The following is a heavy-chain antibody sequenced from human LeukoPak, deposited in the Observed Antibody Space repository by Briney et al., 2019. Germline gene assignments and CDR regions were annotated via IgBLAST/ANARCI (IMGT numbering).Heavy chain of an antibody. CDR2: ISAFSTYV. D-gene: IGHD6-19*01. CDR1: GFKFSDYS. Sequence: PGGSLRLSCAASGFKFSDYSMNWVRQVPGKGLEWVASISAFSTYVYYPDSVKGRFTVSRDNARNSVYLQLDSLRDEDTALYFCARASYWFESSGHPQHYYFDYWGQGTRVTVSS. V-gene: IGHV3-21*01. CDR3: ARASYWFESSGHPQHYYFDY. J-gene: IGHJ4*02.